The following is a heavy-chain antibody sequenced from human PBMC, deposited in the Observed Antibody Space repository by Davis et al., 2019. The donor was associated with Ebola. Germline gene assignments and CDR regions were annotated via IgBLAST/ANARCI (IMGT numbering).Heavy chain of an antibody. V-gene: IGHV5-51*01. J-gene: IGHJ4*02. CDR2: IYPGDSDT. CDR3: AKQVSYGRNYFDY. CDR1: GYNFTSYW. D-gene: IGHD5-18*01. Sequence: GGSLRLSCKSSGYNFTSYWIGWVRQMPGKGLEWMGIIYPGDSDTRYSPSFQGQVTISADKSINTAYLQWSSLKASDTAMYYCAKQVSYGRNYFDYWGQGTLVTVSS.